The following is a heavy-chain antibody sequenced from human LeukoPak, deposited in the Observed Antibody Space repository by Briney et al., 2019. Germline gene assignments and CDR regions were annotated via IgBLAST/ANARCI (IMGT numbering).Heavy chain of an antibody. J-gene: IGHJ4*02. Sequence: PSETLSLTCTVSGGSISSRSYYWDWIRQPPGKGLEWIGTVYYSGTTYYNPSRKSRVTISIDSSKNQFSLKVRSVTAADTAVYSCARRRDQEDYFDYWGQGTLVTVSS. V-gene: IGHV4-39*01. CDR1: GGSISSRSYY. CDR3: ARRRDQEDYFDY. CDR2: VYYSGTT.